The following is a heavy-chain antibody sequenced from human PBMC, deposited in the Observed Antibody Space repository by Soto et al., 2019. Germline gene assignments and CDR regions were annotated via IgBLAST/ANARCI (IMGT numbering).Heavy chain of an antibody. J-gene: IGHJ6*02. CDR2: INPNSGGT. CDR3: ARRAGHRGFIVGALDLGYYYGMDV. D-gene: IGHD1-26*01. Sequence: QVQLVQSGAEVKKPGASVKVSRKASGYTFTGYYMHWVRQAPGQGLEWMGWINPNSGGTNYAQKFQGWVTMTRDTSISTAYMELSRLRSDDTAVYYCARRAGHRGFIVGALDLGYYYGMDVWGQGTTVTVSS. CDR1: GYTFTGYY. V-gene: IGHV1-2*04.